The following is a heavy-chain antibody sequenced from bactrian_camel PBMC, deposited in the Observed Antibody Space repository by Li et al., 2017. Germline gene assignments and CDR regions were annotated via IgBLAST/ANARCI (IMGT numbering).Heavy chain of an antibody. CDR2: IDVNDKP. V-gene: IGHV3S53*01. CDR3: AAVLGSGGYCYLLQEIFKR. D-gene: IGHD2*01. Sequence: VQLVESGGGSVQPGGSLRLSCAATGNSVSRYCMGWFRQAPGKQRESVAVIDVNDKPTYANSMKDRFTISKDHAKNTLILEMSSLKPIDTANYYCAAVLGSGGYCYLLQEIFKRWGQGTQVTVS. CDR1: GNSVSRYC. J-gene: IGHJ4*01.